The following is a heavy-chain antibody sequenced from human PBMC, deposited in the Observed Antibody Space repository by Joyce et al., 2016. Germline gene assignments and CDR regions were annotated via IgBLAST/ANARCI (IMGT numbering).Heavy chain of an antibody. CDR1: GYTFTAFS. V-gene: IGHV1-2*02. CDR2: IKPNKAGT. J-gene: IGHJ4*02. Sequence: QVHLVQSGAEVKKPGASVKVSCKSSGYTFTAFSIHWVRQAPGQGLEWMGCIKPNKAGTDYAQKFQGRVAMASDTSISTVYMEVNRLTSDDTAVYYCARVYGDFHYFDVWGQGTLVTVSS. D-gene: IGHD4-17*01. CDR3: ARVYGDFHYFDV.